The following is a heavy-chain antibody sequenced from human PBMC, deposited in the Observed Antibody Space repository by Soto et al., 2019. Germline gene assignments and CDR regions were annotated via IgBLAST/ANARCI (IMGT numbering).Heavy chain of an antibody. V-gene: IGHV1-18*01. D-gene: IGHD3-22*01. J-gene: IGHJ4*02. CDR2: ISAYNGNT. CDR3: ARDVYYYDSSGLDY. CDR1: GYTFTSYG. Sequence: ASVKVSCKASGYTFTSYGISWVRQAPGQGLEWMGWISAYNGNTNYAQKLQGRVTITTDTSTSTAYMELRSLRSDDTAVYYCARDVYYYDSSGLDYWGQGTLVTVSS.